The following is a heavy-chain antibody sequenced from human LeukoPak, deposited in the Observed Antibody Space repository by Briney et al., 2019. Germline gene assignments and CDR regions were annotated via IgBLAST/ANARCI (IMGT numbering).Heavy chain of an antibody. CDR1: GFTFSSYG. CDR2: ISYDGRDK. J-gene: IGHJ6*04. D-gene: IGHD3-10*01. CDR3: AKDQFRPMVRGVITYYYHGMDV. Sequence: GGSLRLSCAASGFTFSSYGMHWVRQAPGKGLEWVAVISYDGRDKYYADSVKGRFTVSRDNSRNTLFLQMNSLRAEDTAVYYCAKDQFRPMVRGVITYYYHGMDVWGKGTTVTVSS. V-gene: IGHV3-30*18.